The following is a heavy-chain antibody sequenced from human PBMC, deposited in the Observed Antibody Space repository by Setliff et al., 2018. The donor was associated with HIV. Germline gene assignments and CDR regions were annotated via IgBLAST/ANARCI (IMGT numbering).Heavy chain of an antibody. CDR3: ASAGAWQRNALDI. Sequence: ASVKVSCKTSGYTFTTYYMHWVRQAPGQGLEWMGIINPSGGTTTYAQKFQGRVTMTRDTSTSTVYVELSSLRSEDTAVYYCASAGAWQRNALDIWGQGTMVTVSS. V-gene: IGHV1-46*01. J-gene: IGHJ3*02. D-gene: IGHD5-12*01. CDR2: INPSGGTT. CDR1: GYTFTTYY.